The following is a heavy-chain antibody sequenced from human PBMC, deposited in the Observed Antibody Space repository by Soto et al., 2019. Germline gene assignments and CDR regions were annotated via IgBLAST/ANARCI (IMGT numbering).Heavy chain of an antibody. V-gene: IGHV3-21*01. J-gene: IGHJ6*02. D-gene: IGHD3-9*01. CDR2: ISSSSSYI. CDR1: GFTFSSYS. CDR3: ARDRCCYDILTGYPPWDYGMDV. Sequence: GGSLRLSCAASGFTFSSYSMNWVRQAPGKGLEWVSSISSSSSYIYYADSVKGRFTISRDNAKNSLYLQMNSLRAEDTAVYYCARDRCCYDILTGYPPWDYGMDVWGQGTTVTVSS.